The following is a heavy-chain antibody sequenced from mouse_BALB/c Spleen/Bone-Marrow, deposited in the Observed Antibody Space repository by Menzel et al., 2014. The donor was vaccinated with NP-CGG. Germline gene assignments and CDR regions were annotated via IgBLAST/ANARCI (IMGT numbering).Heavy chain of an antibody. CDR1: GFSLTSYG. Sequence: VKLLESGPGLVAPSQSLSIPCTVSGFSLTSYGVHWVRQPPGKGLEWLVVIWSDGSTTYNSALKSRLSISKDNSKSQVFLKMNSLQTDDTAMYYCARNYGNYVGAMDYWGQGTSVTVSS. CDR2: IWSDGST. D-gene: IGHD2-1*01. V-gene: IGHV2-6*02. J-gene: IGHJ4*01. CDR3: ARNYGNYVGAMDY.